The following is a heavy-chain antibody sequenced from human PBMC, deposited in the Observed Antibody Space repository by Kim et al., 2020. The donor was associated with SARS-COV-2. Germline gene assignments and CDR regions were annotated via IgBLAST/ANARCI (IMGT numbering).Heavy chain of an antibody. V-gene: IGHV3-48*03. D-gene: IGHD1-26*01. CDR3: ARDRKWGLFDI. Sequence: GGSLRLSCAASGFTFSSYEMNWVRQAPGKGLEWVSYISSSGSTIYYADSVKGRFTISRDNAKNSLYLQMNSLRAEDTAVDYCARDRKWGLFDIWGQGTMVTVSS. CDR2: ISSSGSTI. CDR1: GFTFSSYE. J-gene: IGHJ3*02.